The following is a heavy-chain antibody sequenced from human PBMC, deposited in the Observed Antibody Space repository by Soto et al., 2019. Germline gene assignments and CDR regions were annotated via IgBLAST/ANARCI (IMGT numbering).Heavy chain of an antibody. CDR3: GRDQSGIGWYVDWFDP. V-gene: IGHV1-3*01. D-gene: IGHD6-19*01. CDR2: INAGNGNT. Sequence: QVHLMQSGPEVKKPGASVKVSCKASGYNIQSHAIHWVRQAPGQRLEWMGWINAGNGNTKYSENFKGRVTCTRDTVATTLYMELSSLTSEDTAVYYCGRDQSGIGWYVDWFDPWGQGTLVTVSS. CDR1: GYNIQSHA. J-gene: IGHJ5*02.